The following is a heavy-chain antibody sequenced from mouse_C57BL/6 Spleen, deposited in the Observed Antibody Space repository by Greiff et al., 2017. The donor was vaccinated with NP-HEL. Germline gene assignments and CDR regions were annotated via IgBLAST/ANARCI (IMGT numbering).Heavy chain of an antibody. V-gene: IGHV1-15*01. CDR3: YKDYAMDY. CDR1: GYTFTDYE. CDR2: IDPETGGT. Sequence: QVQLKESGAELVRPGASVTLSCKASGYTFTDYEMHWVKQTPVHGLEWIGAIDPETGGTAYNQKFKGKAILTADKSSSTAYMELRSLTSEDSAVYYCYKDYAMDYWGQGTSVTVSS. D-gene: IGHD1-3*01. J-gene: IGHJ4*01.